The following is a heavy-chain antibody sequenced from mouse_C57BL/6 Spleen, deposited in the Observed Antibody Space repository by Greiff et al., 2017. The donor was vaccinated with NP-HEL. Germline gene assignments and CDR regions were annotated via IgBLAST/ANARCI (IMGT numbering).Heavy chain of an antibody. Sequence: VQVVESGAELVRPGTSVKVSCKASGYAFTNYLIAWVKQRPGQGLEWIGVINPGSGGTNYNEKFKGKATLPADKSSSTAYMQLSSLTSEDSAVYFCALIYDGYFDYWGQGTTLTVSS. CDR2: INPGSGGT. D-gene: IGHD2-3*01. CDR3: ALIYDGYFDY. CDR1: GYAFTNYL. J-gene: IGHJ2*01. V-gene: IGHV1-54*01.